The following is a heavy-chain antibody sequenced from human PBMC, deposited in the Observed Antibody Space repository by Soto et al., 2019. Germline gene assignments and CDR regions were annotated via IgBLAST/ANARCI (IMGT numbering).Heavy chain of an antibody. CDR2: IIPILGIA. CDR1: GGTFSSYT. Sequence: QVQLVQSGAEVKKPGSSVKVSCKASGGTFSSYTISWVRQAPGQGLEWMGRIIPILGIANYAQKFQGRVTITADKSTSTAYMELSSLRSEDTAVYYCARAFSYYYGSGSYYFDYWGQGTLVTVSS. CDR3: ARAFSYYYGSGSYYFDY. J-gene: IGHJ4*02. V-gene: IGHV1-69*02. D-gene: IGHD3-10*01.